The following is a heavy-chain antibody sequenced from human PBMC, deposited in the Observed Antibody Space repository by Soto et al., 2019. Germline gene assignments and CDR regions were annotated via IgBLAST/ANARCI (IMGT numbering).Heavy chain of an antibody. D-gene: IGHD2-8*01. CDR3: AKPNIVLMVYALCDY. V-gene: IGHV3-23*01. CDR1: GFTFSSYA. CDR2: ISGSGGST. J-gene: IGHJ4*02. Sequence: EVQMLESGGGLVQPGGYLRLSCAASGFTFSSYAMSWVRQAPGKGLEWVSAISGSGGSTYYADSVKGRFTISRDNSKNTLYLQMNSRRAEDTAVYYCAKPNIVLMVYALCDYWGQGTLVTVSS.